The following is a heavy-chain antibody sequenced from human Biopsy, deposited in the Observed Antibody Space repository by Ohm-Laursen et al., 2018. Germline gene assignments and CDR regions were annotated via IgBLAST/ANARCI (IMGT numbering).Heavy chain of an antibody. CDR1: GDTFSRSA. CDR2: IIPIVGIT. J-gene: IGHJ6*02. V-gene: IGHV1-69*04. CDR3: ARGGSGSGYYGMDV. Sequence: SVKVSCNASGDTFSRSAFFWVRQAPGQGLVYLGKIIPIVGITNHAQTFQGRITLTADKSTFMVYMELSRLRSDDTAIYYCARGGSGSGYYGMDVWGQGATVSVSS. D-gene: IGHD3-10*01.